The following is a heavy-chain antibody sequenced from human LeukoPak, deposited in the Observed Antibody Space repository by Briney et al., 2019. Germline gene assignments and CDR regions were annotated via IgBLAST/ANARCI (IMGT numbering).Heavy chain of an antibody. Sequence: ASVKVSCKASGGTFSSYPISWVRQAPGQGLEWMGGIIPIFGTADYAQKFQGRVTLTRDMSTSTDYLELSSLRSEDTAVYYCASLKNYYDSSGNLVTDAFDIWGQGTMVTVSS. CDR1: GGTFSSYP. CDR2: IIPIFGTA. J-gene: IGHJ3*02. CDR3: ASLKNYYDSSGNLVTDAFDI. V-gene: IGHV1-69*05. D-gene: IGHD3-22*01.